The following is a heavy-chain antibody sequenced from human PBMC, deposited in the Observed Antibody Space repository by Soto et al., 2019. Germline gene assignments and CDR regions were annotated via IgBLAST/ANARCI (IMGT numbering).Heavy chain of an antibody. D-gene: IGHD6-13*01. J-gene: IGHJ3*02. CDR1: GFTLSSHW. V-gene: IGHV3-74*01. CDR2: INRDGSTI. Sequence: EVQLVESGGGLAQPGGSLRLSCAASGFTLSSHWMHWVRQAPGKGLVWVSRINRDGSTINYDDSVRGRYTISRDNAKNTLSWQMNSLRAEDTAVYYCARVADCTYSSNCNGRAAFDMWGQGTMVTVSS. CDR3: ARVADCTYSSNCNGRAAFDM.